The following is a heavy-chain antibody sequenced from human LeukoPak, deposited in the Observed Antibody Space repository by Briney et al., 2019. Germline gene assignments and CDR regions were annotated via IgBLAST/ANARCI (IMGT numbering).Heavy chain of an antibody. V-gene: IGHV3-49*04. CDR1: GFTFGDYA. Sequence: QAGGSLRLSCTASGFTFGDYAMSWVSQAPGKGLEWVGFIRSKAYGGTTEYAASVKGRFTISRDDSKSIAYLQMNSLKTEDTAVYYCTRDFPRPAYQLLFNWFDPWGQGTLVTVSS. D-gene: IGHD2-2*01. CDR3: TRDFPRPAYQLLFNWFDP. J-gene: IGHJ5*02. CDR2: IRSKAYGGTT.